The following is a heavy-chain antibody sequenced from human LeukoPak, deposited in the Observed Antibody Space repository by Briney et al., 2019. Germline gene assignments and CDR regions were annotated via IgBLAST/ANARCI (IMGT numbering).Heavy chain of an antibody. D-gene: IGHD6-13*01. Sequence: PGGSLRPSCAASGFTFSSYSMNWVRQAPGKGLEWVSSISSSSSYIYYADSVKGRFTISRDNAKNSLYLQMNSLRAEDTAVYYCARGIAAAGTTFDYWGQGTLVTVSS. V-gene: IGHV3-21*01. CDR1: GFTFSSYS. J-gene: IGHJ4*02. CDR2: ISSSSSYI. CDR3: ARGIAAAGTTFDY.